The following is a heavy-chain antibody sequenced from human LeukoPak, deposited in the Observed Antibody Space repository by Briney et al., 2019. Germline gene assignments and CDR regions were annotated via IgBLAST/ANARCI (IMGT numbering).Heavy chain of an antibody. CDR2: ISTYNDNT. CDR1: GYTFTSYG. J-gene: IGHJ4*02. V-gene: IGHV1-18*01. CDR3: ARQVDTTMALPDY. Sequence: EASVKVSCKTSGYTFTSYGMSWVRQAPGQRLEWKGWISTYNDNTNYAQKFRGRVTMTTDTSTSTVYMELRSLRSDDTAIYYCARQVDTTMALPDYWGQGTLVTVSS. D-gene: IGHD5-18*01.